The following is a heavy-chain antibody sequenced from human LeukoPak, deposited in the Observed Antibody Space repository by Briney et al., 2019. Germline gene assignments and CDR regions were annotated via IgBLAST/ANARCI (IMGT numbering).Heavy chain of an antibody. D-gene: IGHD1-26*01. Sequence: GGSLRLSCAASGFSVRTTYMSWVRQAPGKGLEWVSYISSTNGYIYYADSVRGRFTISRDNAKNSLSLQMNSLRAEDTAVYYCARGRSTWHLDYWGQGTLVTVSS. J-gene: IGHJ4*02. CDR1: GFSVRTTY. V-gene: IGHV3-21*01. CDR3: ARGRSTWHLDY. CDR2: ISSTNGYI.